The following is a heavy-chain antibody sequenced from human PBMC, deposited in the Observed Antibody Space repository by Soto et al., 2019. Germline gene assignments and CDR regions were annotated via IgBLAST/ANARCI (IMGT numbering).Heavy chain of an antibody. D-gene: IGHD3-16*01. Sequence: PSETLSLTCIVSGGPINNYYWSWIRQPPGKGLEYIGNIYSNGNTRYNPSLESRVTISIDTSKDQLSLRLTSLTAADTAVYYCARLSPIPTLWAFAIWGQGTMVTVSS. CDR2: IYSNGNT. J-gene: IGHJ3*02. V-gene: IGHV4-59*12. CDR1: GGPINNYY. CDR3: ARLSPIPTLWAFAI.